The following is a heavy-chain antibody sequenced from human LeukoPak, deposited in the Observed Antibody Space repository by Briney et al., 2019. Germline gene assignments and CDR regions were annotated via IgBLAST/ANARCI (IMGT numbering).Heavy chain of an antibody. CDR2: FDPEDGET. Sequence: ASVKVSCKVSGYTLTELSMHWVRQAPGNGLEWMGGFDPEDGETIYAQKFQGRVTMTEDTSTDTAYMELSSLRSEDTAVYYCATLTLVGANNWFDPWGQGTLVTVSS. CDR1: GYTLTELS. D-gene: IGHD1-26*01. V-gene: IGHV1-24*01. J-gene: IGHJ5*02. CDR3: ATLTLVGANNWFDP.